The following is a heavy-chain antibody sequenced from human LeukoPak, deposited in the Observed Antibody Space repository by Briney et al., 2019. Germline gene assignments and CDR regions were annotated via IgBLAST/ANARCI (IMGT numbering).Heavy chain of an antibody. V-gene: IGHV3-15*01. CDR3: TRDGSGTGFDH. Sequence: GGSLRLSCAASGFTFTNAWMSWVRQAPGKGLEWVGRIKSETDGGTIDYAAPVKGRFTISRDDSKNTLYLQMNSLETEDSAVYYCTRDGSGTGFDHWGQGTLVTVSS. J-gene: IGHJ4*02. CDR1: GFTFTNAW. CDR2: IKSETDGGTI. D-gene: IGHD1-26*01.